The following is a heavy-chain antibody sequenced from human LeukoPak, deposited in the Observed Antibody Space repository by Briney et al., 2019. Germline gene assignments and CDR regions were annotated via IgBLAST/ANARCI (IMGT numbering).Heavy chain of an antibody. CDR1: GFTFRNYW. V-gene: IGHV3-30*18. D-gene: IGHD1-26*01. CDR2: ISYDGSNK. Sequence: PGGSLRLSCTASGFTFRNYWMNWVRQAPGKGLEWVSVISYDGSNKYYADSVKGRFTISRDNSKNTLYLQMNSLRAEDTAMYYCAKNSGSTALWGQGTLVTVSS. J-gene: IGHJ4*02. CDR3: AKNSGSTAL.